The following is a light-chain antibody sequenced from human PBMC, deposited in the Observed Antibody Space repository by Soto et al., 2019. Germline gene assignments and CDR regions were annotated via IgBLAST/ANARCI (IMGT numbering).Light chain of an antibody. V-gene: IGKV1-5*03. CDR3: QRYDSYSLFT. CDR1: QSISNW. J-gene: IGKJ3*01. CDR2: KAS. Sequence: DIPMTQSPSTLSASVGDRVTITCRASQSISNWLAWFQQKPGKAPKLLIYKASTLESGVPSRFSGSGSGTEFTLTISSLQPDDFATYYCQRYDSYSLFTFGPGTKVDIK.